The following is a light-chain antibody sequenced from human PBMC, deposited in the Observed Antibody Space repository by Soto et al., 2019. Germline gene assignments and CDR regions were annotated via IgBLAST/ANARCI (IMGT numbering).Light chain of an antibody. CDR3: QQFDTSPWT. Sequence: EIVLTQSPGTLALSPGERATLYCRASQSISSSYLAWYQQNPGQAPRLLIYGASTRATGIPGRFSGSGSETDFTLTISRLEPEDVAVYYCQQFDTSPWTVGQGTKVEIK. CDR2: GAS. CDR1: QSISSSY. V-gene: IGKV3-20*01. J-gene: IGKJ1*01.